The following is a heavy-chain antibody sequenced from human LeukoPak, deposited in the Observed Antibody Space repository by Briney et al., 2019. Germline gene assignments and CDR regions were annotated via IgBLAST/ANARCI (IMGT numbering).Heavy chain of an antibody. V-gene: IGHV1-69*05. CDR2: IIPIFGTA. CDR1: GGTFSSHA. CDR3: ARDSRFSRDDYVWGSYPD. J-gene: IGHJ4*02. Sequence: ASVKVSCKASGGTFSSHAISWVRQAPGQGLEWMGRIIPIFGTANYAQKFQGRVTITTDESTSTAYMELSSLRSEDTAVYYCARDSRFSRDDYVWGSYPDWGQGTLVTVSS. D-gene: IGHD3-16*02.